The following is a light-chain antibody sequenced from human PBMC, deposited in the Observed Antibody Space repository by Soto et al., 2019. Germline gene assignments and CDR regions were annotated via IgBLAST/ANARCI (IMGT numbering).Light chain of an antibody. CDR1: SRDVGSYDY. J-gene: IGLJ1*01. CDR3: SSYTSSITLV. Sequence: QAALTQPASVSRSPGQSITISCTGTSRDVGSYDYVSWYQQHPGKAPQLMIYDVSDRPSGGSNRCSGSKSGNTASLTISGLQAEDEAAYYCSSYTSSITLVFGTGTKVTVL. CDR2: DVS. V-gene: IGLV2-14*01.